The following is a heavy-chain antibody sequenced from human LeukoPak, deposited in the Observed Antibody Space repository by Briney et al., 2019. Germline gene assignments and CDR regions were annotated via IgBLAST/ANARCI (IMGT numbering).Heavy chain of an antibody. J-gene: IGHJ4*02. V-gene: IGHV3-48*01. CDR1: GLTISSYN. D-gene: IGHD3-10*01. Sequence: GALRLSCAASGLTISSYNMNLVPQAPGEGLQWVSYISSSSSTIYYADSVKGRFTISRDNAKNSLYLQMNSLRAEDTAVYYCARALWFGETFPAYWGQGTLVTVSS. CDR2: ISSSSSTI. CDR3: ARALWFGETFPAY.